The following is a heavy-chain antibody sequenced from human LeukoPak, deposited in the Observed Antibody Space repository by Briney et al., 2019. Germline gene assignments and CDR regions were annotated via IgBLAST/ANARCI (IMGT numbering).Heavy chain of an antibody. CDR1: GGPISSSSYC. Sequence: PSETLSLTCTVSGGPISSSSYCWGWIRQPPGKGLEWIGSIYYRGSTYYNPSLKSRVTISVDTSKNQFSLKLSSVTAADTAVYYCASSSNWYNFDYWGQGTLVTVSS. D-gene: IGHD6-13*01. V-gene: IGHV4-39*07. CDR2: IYYRGST. J-gene: IGHJ4*02. CDR3: ASSSNWYNFDY.